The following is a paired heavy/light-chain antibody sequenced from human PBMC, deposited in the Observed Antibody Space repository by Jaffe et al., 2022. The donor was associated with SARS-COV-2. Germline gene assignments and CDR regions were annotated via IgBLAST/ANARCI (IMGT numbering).Heavy chain of an antibody. CDR3: ARGPDYGLLTDTFYYMDV. CDR1: GYSFTSYD. Sequence: QVQLVQSGAEVKKPGASMKVSCKASGYSFTSYDINWVRQATGQGLEWMGWMNPNNGYTGYAQKFQGRVTMTRDTSIGTAYMELSSLRSEDTAVYYCARGPDYGLLTDTFYYMDVWGKGTTVTVSS. J-gene: IGHJ6*03. V-gene: IGHV1-8*01. D-gene: IGHD3-9*01. CDR2: MNPNNGYT.
Light chain of an antibody. Sequence: EIVLTQSPGTLSLSPGERATLSCWASQSVSSNYLAWYQQKPGQAPRLLIYGASRRAIGIPARFSGSGSGTDFTLTISRLEPEDFAVYYCQQYGNSPLITFGQGTRLEIK. CDR1: QSVSSNY. J-gene: IGKJ5*01. CDR2: GAS. CDR3: QQYGNSPLIT. V-gene: IGKV3-20*01.